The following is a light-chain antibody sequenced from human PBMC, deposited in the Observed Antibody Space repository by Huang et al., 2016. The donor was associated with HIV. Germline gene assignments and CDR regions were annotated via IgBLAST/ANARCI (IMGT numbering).Light chain of an antibody. V-gene: IGKV3-15*01. CDR2: DAS. Sequence: EIVMTQSPATLSVSPGERATLSCRASQTIYNHLAWYHQRPGQAPRLLIYDASNRAAGIPARFSGSGYGTEFTLTISSLQSDDLGRYFCQQYDKWPLTFGGGTKVEIK. J-gene: IGKJ4*01. CDR3: QQYDKWPLT. CDR1: QTIYNH.